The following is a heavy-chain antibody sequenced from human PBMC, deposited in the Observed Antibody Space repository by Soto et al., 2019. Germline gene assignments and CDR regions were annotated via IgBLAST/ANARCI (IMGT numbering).Heavy chain of an antibody. CDR1: GYTLTELS. CDR2: FDPEDGET. V-gene: IGHV1-24*01. CDR3: ATVGVYCSGGSCYSPCYYGMDV. D-gene: IGHD2-15*01. Sequence: QVQLVQSGAEVKKPGASVKVSCKVSGYTLTELSMHWVRQAPGKGLEWMGGFDPEDGETIYAQKFQGRVTMTEDTSTDTAYMELSSLRSEDTAVYYCATVGVYCSGGSCYSPCYYGMDVWGQGTTVTVSS. J-gene: IGHJ6*02.